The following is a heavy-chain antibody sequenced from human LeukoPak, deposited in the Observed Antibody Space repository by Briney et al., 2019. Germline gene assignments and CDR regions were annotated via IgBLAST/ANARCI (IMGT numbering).Heavy chain of an antibody. CDR2: IYYSGGT. CDR1: GGSISSSSYY. D-gene: IGHD1-14*01. J-gene: IGHJ3*02. Sequence: PSETLSLTCTVSGGSISSSSYYWGWIRQPPGKGLEWIGSIYYSGGTYYNPSLKSRVTISVDTSKNQFSLKLSSVTAADTAVYYCARVAISRNDAFDIWGQGTMVTVSS. V-gene: IGHV4-39*07. CDR3: ARVAISRNDAFDI.